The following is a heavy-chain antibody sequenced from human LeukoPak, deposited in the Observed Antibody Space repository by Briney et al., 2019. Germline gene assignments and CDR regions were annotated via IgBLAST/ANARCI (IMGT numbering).Heavy chain of an antibody. CDR1: GYTFSSYG. J-gene: IGHJ4*02. CDR3: AREVGYCSSTSCSSFDY. V-gene: IGHV1-18*01. CDR2: ISAYNGNT. D-gene: IGHD2-2*03. Sequence: ASVKVSCKASGYTFSSYGISWVRQAPGQGLEWMGWISAYNGNTNYAQKLQGRVTMTTDTSTSTAYMELRSLRSDDTAVYYCAREVGYCSSTSCSSFDYWGQGTLVTVSS.